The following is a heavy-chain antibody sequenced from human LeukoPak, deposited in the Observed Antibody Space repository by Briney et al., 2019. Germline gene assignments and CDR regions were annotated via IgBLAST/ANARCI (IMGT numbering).Heavy chain of an antibody. CDR3: VRGRNTNY. J-gene: IGHJ4*02. CDR2: MNPNTGNT. Sequence: ASGKVSCKASGYTFTSYDINWVRQATGQGLEWMGWMNPNTGNTDYAQRFQGRVTMTRNTSISTAYMELSSLRSEDTAVYYCVRGRNTNYWGQGPLVTVSS. CDR1: GYTFTSYD. V-gene: IGHV1-8*01. D-gene: IGHD1-26*01.